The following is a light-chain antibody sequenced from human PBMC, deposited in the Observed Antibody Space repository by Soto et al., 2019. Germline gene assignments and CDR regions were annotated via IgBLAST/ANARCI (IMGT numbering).Light chain of an antibody. CDR2: ANN. CDR1: SSNIGSNY. CDR3: AAWDDSLSGPV. Sequence: QSVLTQPPSASGTPGQRVTISCSGSSSNIGSNYIYWYQQLPGTAPKLLISANNQRPSGVPDRFSSSKSGTSASLAISGLRSEDEADYYCAAWDDSLSGPVFGGGTQLTVL. J-gene: IGLJ2*01. V-gene: IGLV1-47*01.